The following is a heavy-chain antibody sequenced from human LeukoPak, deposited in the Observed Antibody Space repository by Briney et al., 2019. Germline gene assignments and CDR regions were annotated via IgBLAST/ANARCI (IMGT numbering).Heavy chain of an antibody. D-gene: IGHD5-18*01. CDR2: ISYDGSNK. CDR3: ARGYVDTAMVFLDY. J-gene: IGHJ4*02. Sequence: GGSLRLSCAASGFTFSSYGMHWVRQAPGKGLEWVAVISYDGSNKYYADSVKGRFTISRDNSKNTLYLQMNSLRAEDTAVYYCARGYVDTAMVFLDYWGQGTLVTVSS. CDR1: GFTFSSYG. V-gene: IGHV3-30*03.